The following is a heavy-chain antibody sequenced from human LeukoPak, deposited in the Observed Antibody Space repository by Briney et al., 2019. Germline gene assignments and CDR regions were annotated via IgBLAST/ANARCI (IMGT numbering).Heavy chain of an antibody. CDR1: GFTFNNFW. V-gene: IGHV3-7*01. D-gene: IGHD6-13*01. CDR2: IKEDGSEK. Sequence: GGSLRLSCAASGFTFNNFWMTWVRQAPGKGLEWVADIKEDGSEKYYIDSVKGRFTISRDNAKNSLYLQMNSLRAEDTAMYYCARDSAGNDYWGQGTLVTVSS. J-gene: IGHJ4*02. CDR3: ARDSAGNDY.